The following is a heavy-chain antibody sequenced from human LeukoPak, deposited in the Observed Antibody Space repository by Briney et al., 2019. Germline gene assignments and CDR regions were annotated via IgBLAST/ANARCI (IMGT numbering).Heavy chain of an antibody. D-gene: IGHD3-10*01. CDR3: ARDSYYGSGSYYNANGCDI. J-gene: IGHJ3*02. CDR1: GYTFTNYA. Sequence: ASVKVSCKASGYTFTNYAMNWVRQAPGQGLEWMGWINTNIGNPTYAQGFTGRFVFSLDTSVSTAYLQINSLKAEDTAVYYCARDSYYGSGSYYNANGCDIWGQGTMVTVSS. V-gene: IGHV7-4-1*02. CDR2: INTNIGNP.